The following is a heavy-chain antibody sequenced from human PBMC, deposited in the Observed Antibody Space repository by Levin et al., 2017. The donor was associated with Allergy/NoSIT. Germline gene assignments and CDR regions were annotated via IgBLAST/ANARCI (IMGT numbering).Heavy chain of an antibody. Sequence: GGSLRLSCAASGFTFSSYAMHWVRQAPGKGLEWVAVISYDGSNKYYADSVKGRFTISRDNSKNTLYLQMNSLRAEDTAVYYCAREGPMGLGYCSSTSCRSQLYYFDYWGQGTLVTVSS. J-gene: IGHJ4*02. CDR1: GFTFSSYA. D-gene: IGHD2-2*01. CDR3: AREGPMGLGYCSSTSCRSQLYYFDY. CDR2: ISYDGSNK. V-gene: IGHV3-30-3*01.